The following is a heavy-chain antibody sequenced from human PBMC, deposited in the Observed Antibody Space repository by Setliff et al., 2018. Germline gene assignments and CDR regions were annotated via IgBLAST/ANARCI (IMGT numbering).Heavy chain of an antibody. CDR3: ARDHYGSGTILNYFDY. CDR1: GFTFSSYA. V-gene: IGHV3-30*04. J-gene: IGHJ4*02. Sequence: GGSLRLSCAASGFTFSSYAMHWVRQAPGKGLEWVAVISYDGSNKYYADSVKGRFTISRDNSKNTLYLQMNSLRAEDTAVYYCARDHYGSGTILNYFDYWGQGTLVTVSS. CDR2: ISYDGSNK. D-gene: IGHD3-10*01.